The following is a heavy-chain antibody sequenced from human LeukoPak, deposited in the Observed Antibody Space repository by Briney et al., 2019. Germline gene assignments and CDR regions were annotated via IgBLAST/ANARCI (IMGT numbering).Heavy chain of an antibody. J-gene: IGHJ5*02. CDR3: ARRGGSYYFAP. V-gene: IGHV5-51*01. Sequence: PGGPREISWKGSGSDFISYWSGGGRQLPGKGREGMGIIYPGESDTRYRPSCQGQVTISAHKSIATAYLQSSSLQASDTAMYYCARRGGSYYFAPWGQGTLVTVSS. D-gene: IGHD2-15*01. CDR1: GSDFISYW. CDR2: IYPGESDT.